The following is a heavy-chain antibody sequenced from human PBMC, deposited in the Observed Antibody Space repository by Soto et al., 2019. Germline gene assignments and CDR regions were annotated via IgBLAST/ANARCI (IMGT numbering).Heavy chain of an antibody. D-gene: IGHD3-3*01. CDR2: IWYDGSNK. CDR1: GFTFSSYG. V-gene: IGHV3-33*01. CDR3: ARLYDYDFWSGYYPTDYYYYMDV. Sequence: GGSLRLSCAASGFTFSSYGMHWVRQAPGKGLEWVAVIWYDGSNKYYADSVKGRFTISRDNSKNTLYLQMNSLRAEGTAVYYCARLYDYDFWSGYYPTDYYYYMDVWGKGTTVTVS. J-gene: IGHJ6*03.